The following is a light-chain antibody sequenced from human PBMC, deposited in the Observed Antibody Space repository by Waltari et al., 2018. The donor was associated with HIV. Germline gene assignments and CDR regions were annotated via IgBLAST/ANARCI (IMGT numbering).Light chain of an antibody. Sequence: DIQMTQSPSSLSASLGDRVTITCRAIQTIDNSVAWYQHTPGKAPKLLLSAASRLETGVPSRFSGSGSGTNYSLTISSLQPDDFATYYCQQSYSAPLTFGGGTKLEIK. CDR1: QTIDNS. CDR2: AAS. J-gene: IGKJ4*01. CDR3: QQSYSAPLT. V-gene: IGKV1-NL1*01.